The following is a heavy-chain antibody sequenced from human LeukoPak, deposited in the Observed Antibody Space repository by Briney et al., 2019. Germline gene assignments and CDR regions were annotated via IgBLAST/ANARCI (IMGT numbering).Heavy chain of an antibody. D-gene: IGHD1-26*01. V-gene: IGHV1-18*01. CDR3: ARVVVSGSYYLDY. CDR2: ISAYNGNT. CDR1: AYAFTICG. Sequence: SAVTVSLTSSAYAFTICGICWLRQPPGQGLERMGWISAYNGNTNYEQKLQGRVTMTTDTSTSTAYMELRSLRSDDTAVYYCARVVVSGSYYLDYWGQGTLVTVSS. J-gene: IGHJ4*02.